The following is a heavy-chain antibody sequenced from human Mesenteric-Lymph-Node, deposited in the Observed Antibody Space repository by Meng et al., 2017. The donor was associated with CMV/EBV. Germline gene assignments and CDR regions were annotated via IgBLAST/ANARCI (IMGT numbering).Heavy chain of an antibody. CDR1: GFTFSSYS. D-gene: IGHD1-20*01. Sequence: GGSLRLSCAASGFTFSSYSMHWVRQAPGKGLEWVVVISYDGSNKYYADSVKGRFTISRDNSKNTLYLQMIGLRAEDTAVYYCARPFITGMIIDAFDIWGQGTMVTVSS. J-gene: IGHJ3*02. CDR3: ARPFITGMIIDAFDI. V-gene: IGHV3-30-3*01. CDR2: ISYDGSNK.